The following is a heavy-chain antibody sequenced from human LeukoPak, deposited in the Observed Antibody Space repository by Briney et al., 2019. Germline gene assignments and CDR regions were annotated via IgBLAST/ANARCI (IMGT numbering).Heavy chain of an antibody. CDR1: GFTFSSNG. V-gene: IGHV3-30*02. D-gene: IGHD6-13*01. J-gene: IGHJ4*02. Sequence: GGSLRLSCVASGFTFSSNGMHWVRQAPGKGLEWVAFIRNDGSNEYYVDSVKGRFTIYRDNSKNTLYLQMNSLRAEDTAVYYCARDGYSSSWYGFFYDYWGQGTLVTVSS. CDR3: ARDGYSSSWYGFFYDY. CDR2: IRNDGSNE.